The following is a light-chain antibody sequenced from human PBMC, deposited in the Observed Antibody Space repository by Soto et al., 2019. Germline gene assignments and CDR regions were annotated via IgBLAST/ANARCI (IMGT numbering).Light chain of an antibody. CDR2: DAS. Sequence: IVLTQSPGTLSLSPGERATLSCRASQSVSRNLAWYQQKPGQAPRLLIYDASTRATGVPARFSGSGSGTDFTLTISSLQSEDFALYYCHQYDNWPPGTFGQGTKVDIK. V-gene: IGKV3-15*01. CDR1: QSVSRN. J-gene: IGKJ2*01. CDR3: HQYDNWPPGT.